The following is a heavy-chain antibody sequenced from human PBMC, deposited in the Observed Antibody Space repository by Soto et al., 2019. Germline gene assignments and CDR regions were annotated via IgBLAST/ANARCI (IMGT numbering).Heavy chain of an antibody. CDR1: GFTFKYYA. J-gene: IGHJ1*01. V-gene: IGHV3-23*01. CDR2: IGGRGDKT. Sequence: EVQLLQSGGGLAQPGTSLRLSCAASGFTFKYYAMTWVRQAPGKGLEWVSTIGGRGDKTDYADSGKGRFRVSRDNSKATLYLQMDSLRADDTALYYCARESKWYGGQYFQDWGQGTLVTVSS. CDR3: ARESKWYGGQYFQD. D-gene: IGHD2-8*01.